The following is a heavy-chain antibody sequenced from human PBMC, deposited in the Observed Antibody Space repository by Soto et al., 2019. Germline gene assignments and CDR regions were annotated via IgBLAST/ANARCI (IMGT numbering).Heavy chain of an antibody. CDR3: ARQATVTYIDY. V-gene: IGHV4-59*08. CDR2: IYYSGST. Sequence: SETLSLTCTVSGGSISSYYWSWIRQPPGKGLEWIGYIYYSGSTNYNPSLKSRVTISVDTSKNQFSLKLSSVTAADTAVYYCARQATVTYIDYWGQGTLVTVSS. J-gene: IGHJ4*02. CDR1: GGSISSYY. D-gene: IGHD4-17*01.